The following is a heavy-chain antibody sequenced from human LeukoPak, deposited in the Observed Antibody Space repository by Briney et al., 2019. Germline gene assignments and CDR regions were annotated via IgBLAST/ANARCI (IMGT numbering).Heavy chain of an antibody. CDR1: GYTFTSYA. CDR2: INTNTGNP. D-gene: IGHD5-24*01. J-gene: IGHJ5*02. V-gene: IGHV7-4-1*02. CDR3: ARDNSVRDEAWWFNP. Sequence: ASVKVSCKASGYTFTSYAMNWVRQAPGQGLECMGWINTNTGNPTYAQGFTGRFVFSLDTSVSTAYLQISSLKAEDTAVYYCARDNSVRDEAWWFNPWGQGTLVTVSS.